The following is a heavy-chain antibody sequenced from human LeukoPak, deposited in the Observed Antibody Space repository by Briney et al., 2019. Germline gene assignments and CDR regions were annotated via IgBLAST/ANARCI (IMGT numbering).Heavy chain of an antibody. CDR2: ISSSNSFI. D-gene: IGHD2-2*01. CDR3: ARSIVVPAAISGAFDI. V-gene: IGHV3-21*01. J-gene: IGHJ3*02. Sequence: GRSLRLSCAASGFTFSSYSMNWVRQAPGKGLEWVSSISSSNSFIFYADSVKGRFTISRDNAKNSLYLQMNSLRAEDTALYYCARSIVVPAAISGAFDIWGQGTIVTVSS. CDR1: GFTFSSYS.